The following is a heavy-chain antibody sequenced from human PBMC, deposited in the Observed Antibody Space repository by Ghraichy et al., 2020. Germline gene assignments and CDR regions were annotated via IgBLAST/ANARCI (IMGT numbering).Heavy chain of an antibody. Sequence: GESLNISCAASGFTVSSNYMSWVRQAPGKGLEWVSVIYSGGSTYYADSVKGRFTISRHNSKNTLYLQMNSLRAEDTAVYYCARDSRVVPAADYYYYGRDVWGQGTTATVSS. V-gene: IGHV3-53*04. CDR1: GFTVSSNY. CDR3: ARDSRVVPAADYYYYGRDV. CDR2: IYSGGST. J-gene: IGHJ6*02. D-gene: IGHD2-2*01.